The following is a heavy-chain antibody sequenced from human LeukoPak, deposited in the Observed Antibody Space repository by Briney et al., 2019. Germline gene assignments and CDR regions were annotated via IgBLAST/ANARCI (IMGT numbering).Heavy chain of an antibody. CDR1: GYTFTDYY. CDR2: INPSGGST. J-gene: IGHJ4*02. Sequence: ASVRVSCKASGYTFTDYYLHWVRQAPGHGLEWMGIINPSGGSTSYAQKFQGRVTVTRDTSTSTVYMELSTLRSEDTAVYYCARGGMGIQLWPFDYWGQGTLVTVSS. CDR3: ARGGMGIQLWPFDY. D-gene: IGHD5-18*01. V-gene: IGHV1-46*01.